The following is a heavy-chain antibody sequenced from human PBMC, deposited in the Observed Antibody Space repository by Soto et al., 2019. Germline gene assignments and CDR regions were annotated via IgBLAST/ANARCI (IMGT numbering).Heavy chain of an antibody. CDR3: ARAHVIVVAGSTFDY. D-gene: IGHD6-19*01. CDR2: IYHGGTT. CDR1: GYSTNSSY. J-gene: IGHJ4*01. V-gene: IGHV4-38-2*02. Sequence: PXETRSLTCTVAGYSTNSSYRGWIQQSPGKGPDWIASIYHGGTTFYNPSLKSRITISVDTSNNQFSLKLTSMTAADTAVYYCARAHVIVVAGSTFDYSGHGALVTVS.